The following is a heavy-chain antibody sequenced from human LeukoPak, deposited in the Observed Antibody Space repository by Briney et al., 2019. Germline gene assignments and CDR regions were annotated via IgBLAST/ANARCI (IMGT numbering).Heavy chain of an antibody. D-gene: IGHD6-13*01. Sequence: HPGGSQRLSCAASGLTFSSYWMSWVSQAAGKGREWVANIKQDGSEKYYVDSVKGRFTISRDNTKNSLYLQMNSLRAENTAVYYCARDLSSRRPYCYYYMDVWGKGTTVTVSS. J-gene: IGHJ6*03. CDR3: ARDLSSRRPYCYYYMDV. CDR1: GLTFSSYW. V-gene: IGHV3-7*01. CDR2: IKQDGSEK.